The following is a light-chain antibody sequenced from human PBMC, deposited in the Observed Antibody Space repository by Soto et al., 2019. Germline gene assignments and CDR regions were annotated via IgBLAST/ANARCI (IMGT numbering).Light chain of an antibody. V-gene: IGKV3-20*01. CDR1: QSVSSTY. CDR3: QEYGSSRT. Sequence: EVVLTQSPGTLSLSPGERATLSCSASQSVSSTYLAWYQRRPGQAPRLLIYGASSRATGIPDRFSGSGSETDFTLTISRLEPDDFAVYYCQEYGSSRTFGQGTKVEIK. CDR2: GAS. J-gene: IGKJ1*01.